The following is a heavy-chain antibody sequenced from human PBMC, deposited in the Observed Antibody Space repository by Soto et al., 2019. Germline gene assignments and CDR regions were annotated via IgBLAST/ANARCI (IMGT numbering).Heavy chain of an antibody. D-gene: IGHD2-2*01. CDR1: GYTFTGYY. CDR3: ARAPSPARDAFDI. Sequence: ASVKVSCKASGYTFTGYYMHWVRQAPGQGLEWMGWINPNSGGTNYAQRFQGWVTMTRDTSISTAYMELSRLRSDDTAVYYCARAPSPARDAFDIWGQGTMVTVSS. V-gene: IGHV1-2*04. J-gene: IGHJ3*02. CDR2: INPNSGGT.